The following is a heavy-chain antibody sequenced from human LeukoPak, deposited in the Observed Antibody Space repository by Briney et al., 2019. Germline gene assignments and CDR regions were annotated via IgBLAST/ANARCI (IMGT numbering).Heavy chain of an antibody. CDR2: IYYSGST. CDR3: ARQGVGLVIPY. D-gene: IGHD3-9*01. CDR1: GGSISSYY. V-gene: IGHV4-59*08. J-gene: IGHJ4*02. Sequence: SETLSLTCTVSGGSISSYYWSWIRQPPGKGLERIGYIYYSGSTNYNPSLKSRVTISVDTSKNQFSLKLSSVTAADTAVYYCARQGVGLVIPYWGQGTLVTVSS.